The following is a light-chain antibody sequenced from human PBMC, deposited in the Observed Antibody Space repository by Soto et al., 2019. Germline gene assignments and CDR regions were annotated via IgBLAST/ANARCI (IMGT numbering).Light chain of an antibody. CDR3: SSYAANCTVL. CDR2: DVT. J-gene: IGLJ2*01. Sequence: QSVLTQPHSVSGSPGQSVTISCTGTSSDIGAYNYVSWYQQHPDKAPKLMIYDVTKRPSGVPDRFSGSKADNTASLTISGLQAEDESDYYCSSYAANCTVLFGGGTQLTVL. V-gene: IGLV2-11*01. CDR1: SSDIGAYNY.